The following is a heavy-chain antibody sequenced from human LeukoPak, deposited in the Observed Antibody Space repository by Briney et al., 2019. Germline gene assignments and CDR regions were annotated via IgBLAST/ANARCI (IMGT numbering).Heavy chain of an antibody. CDR3: ARLASGRFFDY. D-gene: IGHD1-26*01. CDR2: IYYSGST. Sequence: PSETLSLTCTVSGGSISSSSYHWGWIRQAPGQGLEWIGSIYYSGSTYYNPSLKSRVTISVDTSKTQFSLKLSSVTAADTAVHYCARLASGRFFDYWGQGTLVTVSS. CDR1: GGSISSSSYH. J-gene: IGHJ4*02. V-gene: IGHV4-39*01.